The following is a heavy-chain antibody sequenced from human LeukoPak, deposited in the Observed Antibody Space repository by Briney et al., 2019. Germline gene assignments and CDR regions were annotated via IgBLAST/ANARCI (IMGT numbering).Heavy chain of an antibody. CDR3: ARIPGSSGYYYADAFDI. CDR1: SFTFYDYG. J-gene: IGHJ3*02. V-gene: IGHV3-20*01. D-gene: IGHD3-22*01. Sequence: GGSLSCSGSASSFTFYDYGLGRVGHGQGQGLKWGSGTNWNGGSTGYADSGKGQFTISRDNAKNSLYLQMNSLRAEDTALYHCARIPGSSGYYYADAFDIWGQGTMVTVSS. CDR2: TNWNGGST.